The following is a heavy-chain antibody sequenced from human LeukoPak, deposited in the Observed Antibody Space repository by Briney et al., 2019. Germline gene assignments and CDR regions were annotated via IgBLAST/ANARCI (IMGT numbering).Heavy chain of an antibody. CDR2: TVSEIDGGTT. V-gene: IGHV3-15*04. CDR1: GSTFNYAW. J-gene: IGHJ6*02. CDR3: TTDEDWNYARKDV. Sequence: GGSLRLSCAASGSTFNYAWMSWVRQVPGKGLEWVGQTVSEIDGGTTDYAAPVKGRFTISRDDSKSTLYLQMNSLKIEDTAVYYCTTDEDWNYARKDVWGQGATVIVSS. D-gene: IGHD1-7*01.